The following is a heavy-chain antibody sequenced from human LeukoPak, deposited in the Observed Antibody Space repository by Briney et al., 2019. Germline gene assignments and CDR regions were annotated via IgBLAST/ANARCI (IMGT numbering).Heavy chain of an antibody. Sequence: GGSLRLSCAASGFTFSSYAMSWVRQAPGKGLEWVSAISGSGGSTYYADSVKGRFTISRDNSKNTLFLQINNLRVEDTAVYFCSKDLASSAWSYYYGMHVWGQGTTVTVSS. CDR1: GFTFSSYA. CDR2: ISGSGGST. J-gene: IGHJ6*02. CDR3: SKDLASSAWSYYYGMHV. D-gene: IGHD6-19*01. V-gene: IGHV3-23*01.